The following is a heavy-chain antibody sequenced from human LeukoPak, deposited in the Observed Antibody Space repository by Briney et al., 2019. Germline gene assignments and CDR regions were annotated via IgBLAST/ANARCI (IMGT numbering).Heavy chain of an antibody. V-gene: IGHV3-23*01. D-gene: IGHD6-13*01. CDR1: GFTFDDYA. CDR3: AKDEVAAAGTPHV. J-gene: IGHJ6*02. CDR2: ISGSGGST. Sequence: GGSLRLSCAASGFTFDDYAMHWVRQAPGKGLEWVSAISGSGGSTYYADSVKGRFTISRDNSKNTLYLQMNSLRAEDTAVYYCAKDEVAAAGTPHVWGQGTTVTVSS.